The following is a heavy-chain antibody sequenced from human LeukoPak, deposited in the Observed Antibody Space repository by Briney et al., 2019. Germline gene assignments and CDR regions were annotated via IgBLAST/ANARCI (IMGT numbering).Heavy chain of an antibody. D-gene: IGHD3-3*01. Sequence: ASVKVSCKASGYTFTGYYMHWVRQAPGQGLEWMGWINPNSGGTNYAQKFQGRVTMTRDTSISTAYMELSRLRSDDTAVYYGARDYKSCLEWLPPNTYYYYYMDVWGKGTTVTVSS. CDR1: GYTFTGYY. J-gene: IGHJ6*03. CDR2: INPNSGGT. V-gene: IGHV1-2*02. CDR3: ARDYKSCLEWLPPNTYYYYYMDV.